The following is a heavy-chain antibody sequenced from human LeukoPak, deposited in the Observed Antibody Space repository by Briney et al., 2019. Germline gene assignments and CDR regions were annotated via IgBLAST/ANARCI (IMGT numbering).Heavy chain of an antibody. CDR3: AKSSLFAAMVSFDY. V-gene: IGHV3-23*01. CDR2: ISASGSAT. Sequence: PGGSLRLSCAASGFIFSNYGMNWVRQAPGKGLEWVAAISASGSATSYADSVRGRFTISRDNSKNTLYLQMNSLRAEDTAVYYCAKSSLFAAMVSFDYWSQGTLVTVSS. CDR1: GFIFSNYG. D-gene: IGHD5-18*01. J-gene: IGHJ4*02.